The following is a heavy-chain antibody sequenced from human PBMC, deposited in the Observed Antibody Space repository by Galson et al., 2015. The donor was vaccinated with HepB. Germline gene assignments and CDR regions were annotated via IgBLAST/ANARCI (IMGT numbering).Heavy chain of an antibody. J-gene: IGHJ6*03. CDR3: AKDAGVGATNYYYYYMDV. CDR2: LSGSGART. Sequence: SLRLSCAASGFTFSSYAMNWVRQAPGKGLEWVSALSGSGARTYYADSARGRFTISRANSRNTVFLQMESLRAEDAAIYYCAKDAGVGATNYYYYYMDVWGQGTTVTVSS. D-gene: IGHD1-26*01. V-gene: IGHV3-23*01. CDR1: GFTFSSYA.